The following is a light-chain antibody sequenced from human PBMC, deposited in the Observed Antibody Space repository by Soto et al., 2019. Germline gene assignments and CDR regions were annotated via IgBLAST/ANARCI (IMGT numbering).Light chain of an antibody. CDR2: GAS. V-gene: IGKV3-15*01. J-gene: IGKJ4*01. Sequence: EIVVTQSPATLSVSPGERVTLSCRASQSVSSNLAWYQQKPGQAPRLLIYGASTRATGIPARFSGSGSGTEFTLTISSLQSEDFAVYYCQQYNDWPFFGGGTKVEIK. CDR1: QSVSSN. CDR3: QQYNDWPF.